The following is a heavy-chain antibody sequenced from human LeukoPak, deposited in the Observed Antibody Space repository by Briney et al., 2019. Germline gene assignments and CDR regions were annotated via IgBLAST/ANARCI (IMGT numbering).Heavy chain of an antibody. J-gene: IGHJ3*01. CDR2: IYNRGST. Sequence: SETLSLTCTVSGGSISSSTYYWGWIRQPPGKGLEWIGSIYNRGSTYNNPSLKSRVTIFVDTSKNQFSLKLSSVTATDTAVYYCARTYGHYDDAFDVWGQGTMVTVSS. V-gene: IGHV4-39*01. CDR3: ARTYGHYDDAFDV. D-gene: IGHD3-3*01. CDR1: GGSISSSTYY.